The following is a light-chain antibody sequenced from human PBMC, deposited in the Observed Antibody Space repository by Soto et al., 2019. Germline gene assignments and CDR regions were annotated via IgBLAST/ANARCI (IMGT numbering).Light chain of an antibody. J-gene: IGKJ4*01. Sequence: EIVLTQSPGTLSLSPGERATLSCRASQSVSSSYLAWYQQKPGQAPRLLIYGASSRATGIPDRFSGSGSGTDFTLTISRLEPEVFAVYYCQQYGSSPRVLGGGTKVDIK. CDR1: QSVSSSY. CDR2: GAS. CDR3: QQYGSSPRV. V-gene: IGKV3-20*01.